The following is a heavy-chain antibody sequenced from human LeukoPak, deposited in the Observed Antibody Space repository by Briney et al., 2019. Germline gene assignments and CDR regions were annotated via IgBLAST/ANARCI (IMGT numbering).Heavy chain of an antibody. CDR1: GGSISSYY. Sequence: PSETLSLTCTVSGGSISSYYWSWIRQPPGKGLEWIGYIYYSGSTYYNPSLKSRVTISVDTSKNQFSLKLSSVTAADTAVYYCARGLYCSSTSCYRVNWFDPWGQGTLVTVSS. V-gene: IGHV4-59*12. D-gene: IGHD2-2*02. J-gene: IGHJ5*02. CDR2: IYYSGST. CDR3: ARGLYCSSTSCYRVNWFDP.